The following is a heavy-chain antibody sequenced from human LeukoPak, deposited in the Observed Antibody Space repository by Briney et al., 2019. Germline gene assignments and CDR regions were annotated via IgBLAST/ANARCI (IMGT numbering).Heavy chain of an antibody. CDR1: GFTFSSYA. V-gene: IGHV3-23*01. J-gene: IGHJ4*02. CDR2: ISDSGGST. CDR3: AREGSGGWDLDH. Sequence: GGSLRLSCAASGFTFSSYAMSWVRQAPGKGLEWVSYISDSGGSTYYADSVKGRFAISRDNSKNTLYLQMNSLSAEDTAVYYCAREGSGGWDLDHWGQGTLVTVSS. D-gene: IGHD6-19*01.